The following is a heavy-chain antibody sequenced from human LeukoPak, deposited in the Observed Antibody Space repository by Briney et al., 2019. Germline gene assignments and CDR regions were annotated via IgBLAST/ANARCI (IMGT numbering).Heavy chain of an antibody. CDR2: ISGTSDNT. V-gene: IGHV3-23*01. Sequence: GGSLRLSRAASGFTLSNYAMTWVRHAPGKGLECVSAISGTSDNTYYADSVRGRFTISRDNSKNTLYLQVNSLRAEDTAIYYCSKGRTVTGTLALDYWGQGTLVTVSS. J-gene: IGHJ4*02. CDR3: SKGRTVTGTLALDY. D-gene: IGHD6-19*01. CDR1: GFTLSNYA.